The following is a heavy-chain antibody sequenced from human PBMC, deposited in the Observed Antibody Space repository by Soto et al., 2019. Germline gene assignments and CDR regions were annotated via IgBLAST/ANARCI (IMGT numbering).Heavy chain of an antibody. D-gene: IGHD3-22*01. J-gene: IGHJ3*01. CDR3: ARLDYYYDSSGSKRHAFAF. CDR2: IYHIGST. Sequence: PSETLSLTCAVSGGSVSSTNWWSWVRQSPGKGLEWIGDIYHIGSTNYNPSLRGRVTISVDTSKNQFSLKLSSVTAADTAMYYCARLDYYYDSSGSKRHAFAFWGQGTMVTVSS. CDR1: GGSVSSTNW. V-gene: IGHV4-4*02.